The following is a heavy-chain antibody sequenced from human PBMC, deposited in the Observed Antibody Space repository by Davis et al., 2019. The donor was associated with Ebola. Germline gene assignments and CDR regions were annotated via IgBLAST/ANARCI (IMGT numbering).Heavy chain of an antibody. J-gene: IGHJ6*02. V-gene: IGHV4-59*11. Sequence: PSETLSLTCTVSRGRFNDQYWTWIRQSPGKTLEWIGYIYSNGATNVNPFLRSRVTLSVDPSTSQIALNVSRVTPADTAVYFCARERRCSSVRCHPSGSYYGLDVWGPGTSVTVSS. CDR3: ARERRCSSVRCHPSGSYYGLDV. D-gene: IGHD3-22*01. CDR1: RGRFNDQY. CDR2: IYSNGAT.